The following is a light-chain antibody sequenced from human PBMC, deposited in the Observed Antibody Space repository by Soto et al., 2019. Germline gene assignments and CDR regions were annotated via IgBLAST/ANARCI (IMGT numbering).Light chain of an antibody. CDR3: SSYTTSRTHVV. CDR2: DVS. CDR1: SSDVGSYNY. J-gene: IGLJ2*01. Sequence: QSALTHPASVSGSPGQSITISCTGTSSDVGSYNYVSWYQQYPGKAPKLMIYDVSNRPSGVSYRFSGSKSGNTASLTISGLQAEDEADYYCSSYTTSRTHVVFGGGTKLTVL. V-gene: IGLV2-14*01.